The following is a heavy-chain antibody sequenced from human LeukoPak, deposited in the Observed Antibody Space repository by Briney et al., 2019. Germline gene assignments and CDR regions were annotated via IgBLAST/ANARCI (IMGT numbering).Heavy chain of an antibody. V-gene: IGHV4-34*01. CDR2: INHSGST. J-gene: IGHJ6*02. D-gene: IGHD6-19*01. CDR1: GGSFSGYY. Sequence: SETLSLTCAVYGGSFSGYYWSWIRQPPGKGLEWIGEINHSGSTNYNPSLKSRVTISVDTSKNQFSLKLSSVTAADTAVYYCARRRGSGIAVAGSYYYYGMDVWGQGTTVTVSS. CDR3: ARRRGSGIAVAGSYYYYGMDV.